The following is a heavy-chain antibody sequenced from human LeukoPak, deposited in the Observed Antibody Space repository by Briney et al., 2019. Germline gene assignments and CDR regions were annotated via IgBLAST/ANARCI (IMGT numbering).Heavy chain of an antibody. D-gene: IGHD3-3*01. CDR3: ARSLRTIFGVSDY. J-gene: IGHJ4*02. CDR1: GGSISSGGYY. CDR2: IYYSGST. Sequence: PPQTLSLTCTVSGGSISSGGYYWSWIRQHPGKGLEWIGYIYYSGSTYYNPSLKSRVTIPVDTSKNQFSLKLSSVTAADTAVYYCARSLRTIFGVSDYWGQGTLVTVSS. V-gene: IGHV4-31*03.